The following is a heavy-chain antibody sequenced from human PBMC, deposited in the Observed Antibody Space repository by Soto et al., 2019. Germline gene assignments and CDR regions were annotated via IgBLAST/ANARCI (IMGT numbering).Heavy chain of an antibody. D-gene: IGHD2-2*01. CDR1: GFTFSSYS. V-gene: IGHV3-48*02. Sequence: GGSLRLSCAASGFTFSSYSMNWVRQAPGKGLEWVSYISSSSSTIYYADSVKGRFTISRDNAKNSLYLQMNSLRDEDTAVYYCARASRGLMGYCISTNCHGYYGMDVWGQGTTVTVSS. J-gene: IGHJ6*02. CDR2: ISSSSSTI. CDR3: ARASRGLMGYCISTNCHGYYGMDV.